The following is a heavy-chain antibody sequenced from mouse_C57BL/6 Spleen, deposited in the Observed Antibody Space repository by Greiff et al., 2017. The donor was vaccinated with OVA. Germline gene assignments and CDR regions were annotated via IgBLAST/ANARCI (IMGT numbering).Heavy chain of an antibody. J-gene: IGHJ1*03. CDR2: FDPYDGYT. D-gene: IGHD2-14*01. CDR3: ERTGTTGYFDD. V-gene: IGHV1-69*01. Sequence: QVQLQQPGAELVMPGASVKLSCKASGYSFTSYWLHWVKQRPGQGLEWIGGFDPYDGYTNYNQKFKGKATLTVDKSSSTVYMQFSSLTPEDPAVYSRERTGTTGYFDDWGTGTTLTVSS. CDR1: GYSFTSYW.